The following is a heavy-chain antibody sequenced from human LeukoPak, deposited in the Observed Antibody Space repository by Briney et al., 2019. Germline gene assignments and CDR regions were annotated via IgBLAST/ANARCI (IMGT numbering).Heavy chain of an antibody. CDR2: IYHSGST. J-gene: IGHJ5*02. V-gene: IGHV4-30-2*01. D-gene: IGHD3-22*01. CDR1: GDSISSGGYS. CDR3: ARARITMIVGGFDP. Sequence: PSETLSLTCAVSGDSISSGGYSWSWIRQPPGKGLEWIRYIYHSGSTYYNPSLKSRVTISVDRSKNQFSLKLSSVTAADTAVYYCARARITMIVGGFDPWGQGTLVTVSS.